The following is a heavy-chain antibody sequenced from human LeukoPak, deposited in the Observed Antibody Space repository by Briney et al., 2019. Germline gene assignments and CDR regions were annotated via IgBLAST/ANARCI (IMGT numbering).Heavy chain of an antibody. CDR3: ARVGSNMVRGPYGMDV. CDR1: GFTFSSYS. CDR2: ISSSSSYI. D-gene: IGHD3-10*01. V-gene: IGHV3-21*01. Sequence: GGSLRLSCAASGFTFSSYSMNWVRQAPGKGLEWVPSISSSSSYIYYADSVKGRFTISRDNAKNSLYLQMNSLRAEDTAVYYCARVGSNMVRGPYGMDVWGKGTTVTVSS. J-gene: IGHJ6*04.